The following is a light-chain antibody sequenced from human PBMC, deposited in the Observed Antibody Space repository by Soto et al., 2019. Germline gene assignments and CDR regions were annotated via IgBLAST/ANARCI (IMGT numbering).Light chain of an antibody. CDR1: TSNLGSDT. CDR2: RNT. CDR3: ASWDDSLDVVV. Sequence: QSVLTQPPSASRTPGQRVTISCSGSTSNLGSDTVNWYQQLPGTAPKLLIYRNTQRPSGVPDRFSGSKSGASASLAISGLQSEDEADYYCASWDDSLDVVVFGGGTKLTVL. J-gene: IGLJ2*01. V-gene: IGLV1-44*01.